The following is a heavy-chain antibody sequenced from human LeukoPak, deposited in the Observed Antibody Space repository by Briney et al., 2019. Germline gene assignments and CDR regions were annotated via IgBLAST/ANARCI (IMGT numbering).Heavy chain of an antibody. V-gene: IGHV1-69*05. CDR3: ATEVVAGYYYMDV. Sequence: GASVKVSCKASGGTFSSYAISWVRQAPGQGLEWMGGIIPIFGTANYAQKFQGRVTMTRNTSISTAYMELSSLRSEDTAVYYCATEVVAGYYYMDVWGKGTTVTVSS. D-gene: IGHD2-15*01. CDR1: GGTFSSYA. J-gene: IGHJ6*03. CDR2: IIPIFGTA.